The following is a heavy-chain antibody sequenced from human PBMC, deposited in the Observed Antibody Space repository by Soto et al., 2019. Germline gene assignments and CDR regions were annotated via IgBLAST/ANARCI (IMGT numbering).Heavy chain of an antibody. J-gene: IGHJ4*02. CDR1: GLTFSRYA. D-gene: IGHD6-13*01. CDR3: ARDRSRGIAAAGPDY. CDR2: IWFDETNK. V-gene: IGHV3-33*01. Sequence: QVQLVESGGGVVQPGRSLRLSCAASGLTFSRYAMHWVRQAPGKGLEWVAVIWFDETNKYYVDSVRGRFTISRDNSKNTLYLQMNSLRGEDTAVYYCARDRSRGIAAAGPDYWGQGTLVTVSS.